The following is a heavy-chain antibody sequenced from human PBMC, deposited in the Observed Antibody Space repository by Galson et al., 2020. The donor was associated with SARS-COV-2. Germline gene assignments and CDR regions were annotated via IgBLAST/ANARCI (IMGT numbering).Heavy chain of an antibody. D-gene: IGHD5-12*01. V-gene: IGHV2-5*02. CDR1: GFSLSTTTVA. CDR3: ARYRLTYFDR. Sequence: KMSGPTLLKPTQTLTLTCTVSGFSLSTTTVAVGWIRQPPGKALEWLALIYWDDDKRYSPSLKDRLTITKDTSKNQVVLTMSSVDPVDTATYYWARYRLTYFDRWGQGTLVTVSS. J-gene: IGHJ4*02. CDR2: IYWDDDK.